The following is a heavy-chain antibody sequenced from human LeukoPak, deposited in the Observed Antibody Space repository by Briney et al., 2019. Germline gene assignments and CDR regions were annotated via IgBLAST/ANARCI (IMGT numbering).Heavy chain of an antibody. CDR2: IIPIFGTA. CDR3: ARGYSSSWYETFDI. J-gene: IGHJ3*02. V-gene: IGHV1-69*13. Sequence: SVTVSCKASGGTFSSYAISWVRQAPGQGLEWMGGIIPIFGTANYAQKFQGRVTITADESTSTAYMELSSLRSEDTAVYYCARGYSSSWYETFDIWGQGTMVTVSS. CDR1: GGTFSSYA. D-gene: IGHD6-13*01.